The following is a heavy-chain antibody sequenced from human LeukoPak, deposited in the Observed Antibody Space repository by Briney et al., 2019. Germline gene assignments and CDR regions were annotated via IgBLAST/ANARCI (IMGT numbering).Heavy chain of an antibody. CDR2: ISGSGGST. J-gene: IGHJ4*02. CDR1: GFTFSNYA. V-gene: IGHV3-23*01. CDR3: ARHYGSGTYYNYFEY. D-gene: IGHD3-10*01. Sequence: PGGSLGLSCAASGFTFSNYAMSWIRQAAGKGLEWVSAISGSGGSTYYADSVTGRFTISRDNSKNTLYLQMHSLRAEDTTVYYCARHYGSGTYYNYFEYWGQGTLVTVSS.